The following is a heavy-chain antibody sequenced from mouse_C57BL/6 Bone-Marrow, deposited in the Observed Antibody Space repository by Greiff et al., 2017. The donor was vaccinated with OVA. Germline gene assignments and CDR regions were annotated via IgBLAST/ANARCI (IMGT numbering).Heavy chain of an antibody. D-gene: IGHD1-1*01. Sequence: VQLQQPGAELVKPGASVKMSCKASGYTFTSYWITWVKQRPGQGLEWIGDIYPGSGSTNYNEKFKSKATLTVDTSSSTAYMQLSSLTSEDSAVYYCARPPYYYGSPWFAYWGQGTLVTVSA. CDR2: IYPGSGST. CDR1: GYTFTSYW. CDR3: ARPPYYYGSPWFAY. J-gene: IGHJ3*01. V-gene: IGHV1-55*01.